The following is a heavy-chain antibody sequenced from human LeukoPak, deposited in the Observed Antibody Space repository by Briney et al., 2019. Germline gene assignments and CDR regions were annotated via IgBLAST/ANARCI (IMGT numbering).Heavy chain of an antibody. J-gene: IGHJ4*02. V-gene: IGHV3-21*04. Sequence: GGSLRLSCAASGFTFSSYSMNWVRQAPGKGLEWVSSISSSSSYIYYADSVKGRFTISRDNSKNTLYLQMNSLRAEDTAVYYCAKWVLYYYDSSGYPDYWGQGTLDTVSS. CDR2: ISSSSSYI. CDR3: AKWVLYYYDSSGYPDY. CDR1: GFTFSSYS. D-gene: IGHD3-22*01.